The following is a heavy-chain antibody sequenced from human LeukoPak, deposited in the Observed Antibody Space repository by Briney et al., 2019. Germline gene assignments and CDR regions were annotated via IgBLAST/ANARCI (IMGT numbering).Heavy chain of an antibody. J-gene: IGHJ4*02. CDR2: IGTAGDT. CDR3: ARGTSLTGTTTQPTFDY. V-gene: IGHV3-13*01. D-gene: IGHD1-7*01. Sequence: GGSLRLSCAASGFTFSSYDMHWVRQATGKGLEWVSAIGTAGDTYYPGSVKGRFTISRENAKNSLYLQMNSLRAGGTAVYYCARGTSLTGTTTQPTFDYWGQGTLVTVSS. CDR1: GFTFSSYD.